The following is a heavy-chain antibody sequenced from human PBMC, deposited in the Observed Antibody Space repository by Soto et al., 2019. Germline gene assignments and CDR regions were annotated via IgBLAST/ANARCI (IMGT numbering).Heavy chain of an antibody. J-gene: IGHJ4*02. CDR2: ISGST. Sequence: SETLSLTCTVSGCSISSGSYYWGWIRKPSGKGLEWIGSISGSTYYNPSLKSRVTISVDTSKNQFSLKLSPVTAADTAVYYCARRRGFGTDYWGQGTLVTVSS. CDR3: ARRRGFGTDY. D-gene: IGHD3-16*01. CDR1: GCSISSGSYY. V-gene: IGHV4-39*01.